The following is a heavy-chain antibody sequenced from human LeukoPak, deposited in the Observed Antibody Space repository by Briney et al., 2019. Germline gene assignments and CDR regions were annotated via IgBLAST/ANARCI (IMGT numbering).Heavy chain of an antibody. CDR1: GGTFSSYA. Sequence: SVKVSCKASGGTFSSYATCWVRQAPGQGLEWMGGIIPIFGTANYTQTFQGRVTLTTNESTSTAYMELSSLRSEDTAVYYCARGQPEDIVVVPAAMEADYYYYYYMDVWGKGTTVTVSS. J-gene: IGHJ6*03. CDR2: IIPIFGTA. D-gene: IGHD2-2*01. CDR3: ARGQPEDIVVVPAAMEADYYYYYYMDV. V-gene: IGHV1-69*05.